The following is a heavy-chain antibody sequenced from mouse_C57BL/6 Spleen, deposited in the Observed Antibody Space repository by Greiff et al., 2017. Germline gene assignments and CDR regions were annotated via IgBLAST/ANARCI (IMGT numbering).Heavy chain of an antibody. CDR2: ISDGGSYT. Sequence: EVKLVESGGGLVKPGGSLKLSCAASGFTFSSYAMSWVRQTPEKRLEWVATISDGGSYTYYPDNVKGRFTISRDNAKNNLYLQMSHLKSEDTAMYYCAREGDYEFAYWGQGTLVTVSA. J-gene: IGHJ3*01. D-gene: IGHD2-4*01. CDR1: GFTFSSYA. CDR3: AREGDYEFAY. V-gene: IGHV5-4*01.